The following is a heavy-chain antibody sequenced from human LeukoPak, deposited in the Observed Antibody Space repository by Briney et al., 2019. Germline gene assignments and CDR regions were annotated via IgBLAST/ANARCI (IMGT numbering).Heavy chain of an antibody. CDR2: ISSGSSTI. CDR3: ALRGVERGPSDY. J-gene: IGHJ4*02. Sequence: GGSLRLSCAASGFTFSNYNMNWVRQTPGKGLEWISYISSGSSTIYYADSVKGRFTISRDNAKNSLYLQMNSLRTEDTAVYYCALRGVERGPSDYWGQGTLVTVSS. CDR1: GFTFSNYN. D-gene: IGHD3-10*01. V-gene: IGHV3-48*04.